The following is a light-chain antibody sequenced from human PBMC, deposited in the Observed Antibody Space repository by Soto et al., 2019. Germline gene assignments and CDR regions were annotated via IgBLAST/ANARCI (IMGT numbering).Light chain of an antibody. CDR1: QSVRSY. Sequence: SQSPSSISTLVGDSITITCLASQSVRSYLSWYQHKPGKAPKLLIYVASSWQSGVPSRFGGSGSGTEFTLSIGSLQPEDFATYYCQQCYGTPQTFGQGTKVDIK. J-gene: IGKJ1*01. CDR2: VAS. V-gene: IGKV1-39*01. CDR3: QQCYGTPQT.